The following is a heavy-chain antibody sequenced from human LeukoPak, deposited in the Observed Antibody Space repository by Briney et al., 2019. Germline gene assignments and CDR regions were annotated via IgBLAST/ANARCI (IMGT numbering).Heavy chain of an antibody. Sequence: GGSLRLSCAASGFTFNYAWMSWVRQVPGKGLEWVSAISGSGGSTYYADSVKGRFTISRDNSKNTLYLQMNSLRAEDTAVYYCAKDYLPYYGSGSYYCDWGQGTLVTVSS. D-gene: IGHD3-10*01. J-gene: IGHJ4*02. CDR3: AKDYLPYYGSGSYYCD. V-gene: IGHV3-23*01. CDR1: GFTFNYAW. CDR2: ISGSGGST.